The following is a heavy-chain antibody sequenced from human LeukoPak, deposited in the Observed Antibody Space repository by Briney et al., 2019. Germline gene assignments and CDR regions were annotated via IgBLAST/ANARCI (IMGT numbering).Heavy chain of an antibody. V-gene: IGHV3-48*03. CDR1: GFTFSSSE. J-gene: IGHJ4*02. CDR2: ISSSGSTI. CDR3: ARVSYYDFWSGCSLDY. Sequence: QAGGSLRLSCAASGFTFSSSEMNWVSQAPGKGMGWVSYISSSGSTIYYADSVKGRFTISRDNAKNSLYLQMNSLRAEDTAVYYCARVSYYDFWSGCSLDYWGQGTLVTVSS. D-gene: IGHD3-3*01.